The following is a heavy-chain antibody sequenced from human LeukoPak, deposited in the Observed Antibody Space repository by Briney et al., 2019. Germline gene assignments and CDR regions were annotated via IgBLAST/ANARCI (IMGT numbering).Heavy chain of an antibody. CDR2: TYYRSRWLY. D-gene: IGHD3-10*01. Sequence: SQTLSLTCAISGDSVSSNRAAWNWLRQSPSRGLEWLGRTYYRSRWLYDYDTSLKSRVTINPDTSRNQFSLHLISVTPEDTAVYYCVRDSGLGSDAFDIWGLGTMVIVSS. J-gene: IGHJ3*02. CDR1: GDSVSSNRAA. V-gene: IGHV6-1*01. CDR3: VRDSGLGSDAFDI.